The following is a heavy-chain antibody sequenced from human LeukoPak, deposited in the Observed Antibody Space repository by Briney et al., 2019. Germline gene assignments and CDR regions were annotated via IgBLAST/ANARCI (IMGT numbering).Heavy chain of an antibody. J-gene: IGHJ4*02. CDR1: GYTFSDYY. CDR2: INPNSGGT. Sequence: ASVKVSCKTSGYTFSDYYIHWIRQAPGQGLEWMGWINPNSGGTNYAQKFQGRVTMTRDTSISTAYMELSRLRSDDTAVYYCARGGMITFGGVIGSDYWGQGTLVTVSS. V-gene: IGHV1-2*02. CDR3: ARGGMITFGGVIGSDY. D-gene: IGHD3-16*02.